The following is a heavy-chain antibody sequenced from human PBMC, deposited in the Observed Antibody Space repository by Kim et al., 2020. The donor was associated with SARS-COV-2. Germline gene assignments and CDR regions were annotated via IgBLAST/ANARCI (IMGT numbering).Heavy chain of an antibody. D-gene: IGHD2-2*01. V-gene: IGHV3-23*01. CDR1: GFTFSDYA. J-gene: IGHJ4*02. Sequence: GGSLRLSCAASGFTFSDYAMSWVRQAPGKGLEWVSGISGSGGSTYYADSVKGRFSISRDNSKNTLYLQMNSLRAEDTAVYYCAKDRGGKYKLVEGFDYWGQGTLVTVSS. CDR2: ISGSGGST. CDR3: AKDRGGKYKLVEGFDY.